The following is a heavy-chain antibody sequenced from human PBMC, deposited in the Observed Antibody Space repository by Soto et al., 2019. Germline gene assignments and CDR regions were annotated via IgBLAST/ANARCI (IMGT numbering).Heavy chain of an antibody. CDR1: GFTFSNYW. CDR3: ARGVRGHYGKDV. V-gene: IGHV3-74*01. J-gene: IGHJ6*02. D-gene: IGHD3-10*01. CDR2: ISSDGSTT. Sequence: EVQLVESGGGLVQPGGSLRLSCAASGFTFSNYWMHWVRQAPGKGLMWVSRISSDGSTTNYADSVKGRFTISRDNAKNTLYLQMNSLRVEDTALYYCARGVRGHYGKDVWGQATTVTVSS.